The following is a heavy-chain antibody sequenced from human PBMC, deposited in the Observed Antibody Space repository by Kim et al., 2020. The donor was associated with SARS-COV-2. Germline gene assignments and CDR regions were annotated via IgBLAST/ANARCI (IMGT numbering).Heavy chain of an antibody. V-gene: IGHV3-64D*06. CDR2: TTRSGDGS. CDR1: GFTFNDYS. CDR3: VRYGRSYGAVL. J-gene: IGHJ4*02. D-gene: IGHD3-10*01. Sequence: GGSLRLSCLGSGFTFNDYSIHWVLRAPGKGLEYVSATTRSGDGSFYADSVEGRFTISRDNSKSTLYLQMNSLGPEDTSVYYCVRYGRSYGAVLWGQGTLVIVSS.